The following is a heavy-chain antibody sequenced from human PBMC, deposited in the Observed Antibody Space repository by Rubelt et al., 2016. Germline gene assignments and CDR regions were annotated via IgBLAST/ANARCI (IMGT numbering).Heavy chain of an antibody. J-gene: IGHJ4*02. CDR2: ISWSSGSI. CDR1: GFTFDDFG. CDR3: AKDGTSTSSYSDY. V-gene: IGHV3-9*01. D-gene: IGHD2-21*01. Sequence: EVQLVESGGGLVQPGRSLRLSCAASGFTFDDFGMHWVRQAPGKGLEWVSGISWSSGSIGYADSVKGRFTISRDNAKNSLYLQMSSLRAEDTALYYCAKDGTSTSSYSDYWGQGTLVTVSS.